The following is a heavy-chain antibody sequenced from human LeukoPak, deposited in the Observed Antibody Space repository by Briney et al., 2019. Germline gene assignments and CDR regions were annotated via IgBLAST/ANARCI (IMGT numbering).Heavy chain of an antibody. V-gene: IGHV1-18*01. CDR3: CRSSSWYGYFDL. J-gene: IGHJ2*01. CDR1: GYTFTSYD. CDR2: MNPNSGNT. D-gene: IGHD6-13*01. Sequence: GASVKVSCKASGYTFTSYDINWVRQATGQGLEWMGWMNPNSGNTNYAQKLQGRVTMTTDTSTSTAYMELRSLRSDDTAVYYCCRSSSWYGYFDLWGRGTLVTVSS.